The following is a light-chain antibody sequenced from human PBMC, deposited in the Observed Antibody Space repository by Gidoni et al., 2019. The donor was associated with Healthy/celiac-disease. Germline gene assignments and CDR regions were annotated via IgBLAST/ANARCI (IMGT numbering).Light chain of an antibody. Sequence: DIQMTKSPSSRSASVGDRVTITCRASQSISSYLNSYQQKPGKAPKLLIYAASSLQSGVPSRFSGSGSGTDFTLTISSLQPEDFATYYCQQSYSTPRTFGQGTKVEIK. J-gene: IGKJ1*01. CDR3: QQSYSTPRT. V-gene: IGKV1-39*01. CDR2: AAS. CDR1: QSISSY.